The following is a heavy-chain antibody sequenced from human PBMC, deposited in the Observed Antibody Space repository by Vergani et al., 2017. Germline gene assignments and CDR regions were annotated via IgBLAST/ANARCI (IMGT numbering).Heavy chain of an antibody. Sequence: VQLVQSGAEVKKPGSSVKVSCKASGGTFRSSAISWVRKAPGQGLEWMGGIIPIFGTANYAQKFKGRVTITADKSTRTAYMELSSLRSEDTAVYYCARDRGSSGLGWFDPWGQGTLVTVSS. V-gene: IGHV1-69*06. CDR3: ARDRGSSGLGWFDP. CDR1: GGTFRSSA. CDR2: IIPIFGTA. J-gene: IGHJ5*02. D-gene: IGHD6-19*01.